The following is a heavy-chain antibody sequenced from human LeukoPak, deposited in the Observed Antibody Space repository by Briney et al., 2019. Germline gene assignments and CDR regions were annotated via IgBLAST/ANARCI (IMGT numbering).Heavy chain of an antibody. Sequence: GGSLRLSCAASGFTFSGSAMHWVRQASGKGLEWVGRIRSKANSYATAYAASVKGRFTISRDDSKNTAYLQMNSLKTEDTAVYYCTRHLPAYCGGDCYSAHWYFDLWGRGTLVTVSS. CDR2: IRSKANSYAT. J-gene: IGHJ2*01. D-gene: IGHD2-21*02. CDR3: TRHLPAYCGGDCYSAHWYFDL. CDR1: GFTFSGSA. V-gene: IGHV3-73*01.